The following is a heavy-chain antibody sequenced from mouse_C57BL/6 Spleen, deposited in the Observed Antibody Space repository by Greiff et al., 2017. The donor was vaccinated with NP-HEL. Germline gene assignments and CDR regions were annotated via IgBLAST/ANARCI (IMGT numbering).Heavy chain of an antibody. CDR2: IYPSDSET. V-gene: IGHV1-61*01. D-gene: IGHD1-1*02. J-gene: IGHJ3*01. CDR3: ARREGYGWFAY. CDR1: GYTFTSYW. Sequence: VQLQQPGAELVRPGSSVKLSCKASGYTFTSYWMDWVKQRPGQGLEWIGNIYPSDSETHYNQKFKDKATLTVDKSSSTAYMQLSSLTSEDSAVYYCARREGYGWFAYWGQGTLVTVSA.